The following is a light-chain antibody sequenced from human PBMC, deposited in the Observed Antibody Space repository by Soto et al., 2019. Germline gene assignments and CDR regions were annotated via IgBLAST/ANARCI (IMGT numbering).Light chain of an antibody. J-gene: IGLJ2*01. CDR2: RNN. Sequence: QSVLTQPPSASGTPGQRVTISCSGSSSNIVSNYVYWYQQLPGTAPKLLIYRNNQRPSGVPDRFSGSKSGTSASLAISGLRSEDEADYYCAAWDDSLSVVFGGGTKLTVL. V-gene: IGLV1-47*01. CDR3: AAWDDSLSVV. CDR1: SSNIVSNY.